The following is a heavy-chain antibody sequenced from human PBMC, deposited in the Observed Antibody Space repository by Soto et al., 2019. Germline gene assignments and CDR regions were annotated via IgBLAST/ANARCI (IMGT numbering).Heavy chain of an antibody. CDR3: ARQSHDYGDYRWFDP. CDR2: IYYSGST. V-gene: IGHV4-39*01. D-gene: IGHD4-17*01. J-gene: IGHJ5*02. Sequence: SETLSLTCTVSGGSISSSSYYWGWIRQPPGKGLEWIGSIYYSGSTYYNPSLKSRVTISVDTSKNQFSLKLSSVTAADTAVYYCARQSHDYGDYRWFDPWGQGTLVTVSS. CDR1: GGSISSSSYY.